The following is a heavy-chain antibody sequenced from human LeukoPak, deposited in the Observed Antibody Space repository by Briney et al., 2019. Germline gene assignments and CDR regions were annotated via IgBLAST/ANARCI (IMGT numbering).Heavy chain of an antibody. J-gene: IGHJ6*03. V-gene: IGHV4-4*07. CDR1: GGSISSYY. Sequence: TSETLSLTCTVSGGSISSYYWSWIRQPAGKGLEWIGRIYTSGSTNYNPSLKSRVTMSVDTSKNQFSLKLSSVTAADTAVYYCARFVAARNYYYMDVWGKGTTVTVSS. CDR3: ARFVAARNYYYMDV. D-gene: IGHD1-26*01. CDR2: IYTSGST.